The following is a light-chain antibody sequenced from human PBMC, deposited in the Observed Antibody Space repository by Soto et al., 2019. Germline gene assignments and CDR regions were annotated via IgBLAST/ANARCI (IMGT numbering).Light chain of an antibody. CDR2: SND. CDR1: SSNIGDNT. CDR3: AVWDDSLDGVV. V-gene: IGLV1-44*01. Sequence: QSVLTQPPSASGTPGQSVTISCSGSSSNIGDNTVNWYQQLPGTAPKLLIYSNDQRSSGVPDRFSASKSGTSASLAISGLQSEDEADYYCAVWDDSLDGVVFGGGTKLTVL. J-gene: IGLJ2*01.